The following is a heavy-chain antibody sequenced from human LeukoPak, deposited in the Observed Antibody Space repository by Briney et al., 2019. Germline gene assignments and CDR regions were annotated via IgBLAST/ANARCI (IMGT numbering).Heavy chain of an antibody. CDR3: ARVRMVRGVITYYYYGMDV. Sequence: SETLSLTCAVYGGSFRGYYWSWIRQPPGKGLEWIGEINHSGSTNYNPSLKSRVTISVDTSKNQFSLKLSSVTAADTAVYYCARVRMVRGVITYYYYGMDVWGQGTTVTVSS. V-gene: IGHV4-34*01. D-gene: IGHD3-10*01. CDR1: GGSFRGYY. J-gene: IGHJ6*02. CDR2: INHSGST.